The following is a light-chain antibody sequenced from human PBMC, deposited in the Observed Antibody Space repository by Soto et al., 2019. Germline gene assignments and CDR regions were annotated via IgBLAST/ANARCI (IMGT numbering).Light chain of an antibody. CDR1: SSDVGGYNF. CDR2: EVN. Sequence: QSALTQPASVSGSPEQSITISCTGTSSDVGGYNFVSWYQHHPGKAPKLVIYEVNKRPSGVSDRFSGSKSGNTATLTISGLRAEDEADYYCSAYTVSRTYVFGTGTKLTVL. J-gene: IGLJ1*01. V-gene: IGLV2-14*01. CDR3: SAYTVSRTYV.